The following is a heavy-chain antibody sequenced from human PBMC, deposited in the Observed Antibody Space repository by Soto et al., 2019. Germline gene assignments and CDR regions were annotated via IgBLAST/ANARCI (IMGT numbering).Heavy chain of an antibody. CDR3: ARRPESTSYFDF. Sequence: SETLSLTCSVSGASIRTSSDFWGWIRQAPGKGLEWIGNVYQSGTTRLNPSLRSRVSIFVDRSKNQFSLELNSATAADGAVYYCARRPESTSYFDFWGQGIMVTVSS. CDR1: GASIRTSSDF. CDR2: VYQSGTT. J-gene: IGHJ4*02. V-gene: IGHV4-39*01.